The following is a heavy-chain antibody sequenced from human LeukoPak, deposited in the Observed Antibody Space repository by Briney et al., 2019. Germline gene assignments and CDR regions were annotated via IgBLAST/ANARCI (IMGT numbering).Heavy chain of an antibody. V-gene: IGHV3-21*01. Sequence: GGSLRLSCAASGFTFSSYSMNWVRQAPGKGLEWVSSISTSSTYIDYADSVKGRFTISRDNAKNSLHLQMNSLRVEDTAVYYCARETSHRSGWIDYWGQGTLVTVSS. CDR1: GFTFSSYS. CDR3: ARETSHRSGWIDY. J-gene: IGHJ4*02. CDR2: ISTSSTYI. D-gene: IGHD6-19*01.